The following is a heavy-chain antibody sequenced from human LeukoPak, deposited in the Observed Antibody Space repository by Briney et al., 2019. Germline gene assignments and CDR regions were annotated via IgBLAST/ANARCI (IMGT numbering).Heavy chain of an antibody. Sequence: GGSLRLSCVASGFTFNNFWMSWVRQAPGKGLEWVSYISSSSSTIYYADSVKGRFTISRDNAKNSLYLQMNSLRAEDTAVYYCARDRSSSWYSNPNYRGQGTLVTVSS. CDR1: GFTFNNFW. V-gene: IGHV3-48*01. CDR2: ISSSSSTI. CDR3: ARDRSSSWYSNPNY. D-gene: IGHD6-13*01. J-gene: IGHJ4*02.